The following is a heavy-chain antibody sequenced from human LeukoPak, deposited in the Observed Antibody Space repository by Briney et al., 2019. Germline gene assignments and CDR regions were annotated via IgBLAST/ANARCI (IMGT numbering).Heavy chain of an antibody. CDR3: ARVFPGANWGSVLDY. CDR2: IYYSGST. V-gene: IGHV4-31*03. CDR1: GGSISSPNYY. D-gene: IGHD7-27*01. J-gene: IGHJ4*02. Sequence: SQTLSLTCTVPGGSISSPNYYWSWIRQHPGKGLEWIGYIYYSGSTYYNPSLKSRVTISVDMSKNQFSLKLSSVTAADTAVYYWARVFPGANWGSVLDYWGQGTLVTVSS.